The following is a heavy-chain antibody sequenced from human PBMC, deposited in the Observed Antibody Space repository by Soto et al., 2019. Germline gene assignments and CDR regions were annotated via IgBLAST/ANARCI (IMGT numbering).Heavy chain of an antibody. Sequence: SETLSLTCTVSGDSVNSGGYYWCWIRQPPGKGLEWIGYIYYTGSTNYNPSLKSRATISADTSKNQFSLKLSSVTAADTAVYYCAREWGYRARWFDPWGQGTLVTVSS. D-gene: IGHD2-15*01. CDR1: GDSVNSGGYY. J-gene: IGHJ5*02. V-gene: IGHV4-61*08. CDR3: AREWGYRARWFDP. CDR2: IYYTGST.